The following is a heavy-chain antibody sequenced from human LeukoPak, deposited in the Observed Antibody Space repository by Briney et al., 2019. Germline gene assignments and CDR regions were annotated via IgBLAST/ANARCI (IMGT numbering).Heavy chain of an antibody. CDR3: ARTDTSGWSRPLDC. V-gene: IGHV3-30-3*01. Sequence: PGGSLRLSCAASGFTFSRYALHWVRQAPGKGLEWVAVISSDGSNKYYAGSVEGRFTISRDSYNNTLLLQMNSLRAEDTAVYYCARTDTSGWSRPLDCWGQGTLVTVSS. J-gene: IGHJ4*02. CDR1: GFTFSRYA. D-gene: IGHD6-19*01. CDR2: ISSDGSNK.